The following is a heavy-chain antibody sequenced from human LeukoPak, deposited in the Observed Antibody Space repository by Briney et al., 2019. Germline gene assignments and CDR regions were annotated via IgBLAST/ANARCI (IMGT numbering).Heavy chain of an antibody. J-gene: IGHJ4*02. CDR3: TRDYDFGPPDY. V-gene: IGHV3-7*01. D-gene: IGHD3-3*01. CDR1: GFTFRSYW. Sequence: GGSLRLSCEGSGFTFRSYWLSWVRQAPGKGLEWVAKTKKDGSEKYYAESVKGRFTISRDNAKNSLHVQMNSLRAEDTAVYFCTRDYDFGPPDYWGQGTLVSVSS. CDR2: TKKDGSEK.